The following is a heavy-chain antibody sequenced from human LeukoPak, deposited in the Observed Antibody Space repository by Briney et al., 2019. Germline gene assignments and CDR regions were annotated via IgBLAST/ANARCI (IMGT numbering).Heavy chain of an antibody. V-gene: IGHV3-48*03. Sequence: SGGPLRLSCAVSGFPFSFFEINWVRQAPGKGLEWVSNIASSGRTRYYADSVKGRFSISRDNAKNSLYLQMNTLRVEDTGVYYCALLAVASDFDYWGQGALVTVSS. J-gene: IGHJ4*02. D-gene: IGHD6-19*01. CDR2: IASSGRTR. CDR3: ALLAVASDFDY. CDR1: GFPFSFFE.